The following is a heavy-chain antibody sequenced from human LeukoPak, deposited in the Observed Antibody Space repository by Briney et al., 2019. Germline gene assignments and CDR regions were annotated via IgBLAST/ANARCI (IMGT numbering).Heavy chain of an antibody. D-gene: IGHD3-10*01. CDR3: ATFPGYLVRGLPDAFHI. J-gene: IGHJ3*02. V-gene: IGHV1-24*01. Sequence: ASVKVSCKVSVYTLTELSMQWVRQAPGKGLEWMGGFDPEDGETIYAQKFQGRVTMTEDTSTDTAYMELSSLRSEDTAVYYCATFPGYLVRGLPDAFHIWGQGTMVTVSS. CDR2: FDPEDGET. CDR1: VYTLTELS.